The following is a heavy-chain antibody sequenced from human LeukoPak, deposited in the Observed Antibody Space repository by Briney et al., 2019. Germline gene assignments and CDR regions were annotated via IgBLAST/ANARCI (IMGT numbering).Heavy chain of an antibody. D-gene: IGHD5-18*01. CDR3: AHRPLTAVVYFDY. CDR1: GFSLSTSGVG. Sequence: SGPTVVKPTQTLTLTCTLSGFSLSTSGVGVGWIRQPPGKALESLALIYWNGDERYSPSLKSRLSITKDTSKNQMVLTMTNMDPVDTATYYCAHRPLTAVVYFDYWGQGTLVTVPS. J-gene: IGHJ4*02. CDR2: IYWNGDE. V-gene: IGHV2-5*01.